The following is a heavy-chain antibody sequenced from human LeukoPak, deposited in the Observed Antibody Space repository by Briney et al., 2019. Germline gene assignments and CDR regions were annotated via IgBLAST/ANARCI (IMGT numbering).Heavy chain of an antibody. CDR1: GGTFTSYA. Sequence: ASVKVFCKASGGTFTSYAISWVRQAPGQGLEWMGRIIPIFGIANYAQKFQGRVTITADKSTSTAYMELSSLRSEDTAVYYCARDLQLLLDYWGQGTLVTVSS. CDR3: ARDLQLLLDY. D-gene: IGHD5-24*01. J-gene: IGHJ4*02. V-gene: IGHV1-69*04. CDR2: IIPIFGIA.